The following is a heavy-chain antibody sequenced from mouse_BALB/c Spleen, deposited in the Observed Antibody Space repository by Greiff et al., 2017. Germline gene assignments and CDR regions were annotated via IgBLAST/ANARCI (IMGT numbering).Heavy chain of an antibody. CDR1: GFTFSSYA. CDR3: ARVLTTEYYFDY. V-gene: IGHV5-9-4*01. J-gene: IGHJ2*01. Sequence: EVQVVESGGGLVKPGGSLKLSCAASGFTFSSYAMSWVRQSPEKRLEWVAEISSGGSYTYYPDTVTGRFTISRDNAKNTLYLEMSSLRSEDTARYYCARVLTTEYYFDYWGQGTTLTVSS. CDR2: ISSGGSYT. D-gene: IGHD1-1*01.